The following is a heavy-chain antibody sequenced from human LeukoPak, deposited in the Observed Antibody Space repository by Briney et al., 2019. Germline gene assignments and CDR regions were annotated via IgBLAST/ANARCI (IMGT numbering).Heavy chain of an antibody. CDR2: ISAYNGNT. V-gene: IGHV1-18*01. CDR3: ARAYYDSSGYYSDY. D-gene: IGHD3-22*01. CDR1: GYTFTSYG. J-gene: IGHJ4*02. Sequence: GASVKVSCKASGYTFTSYGISWVRQAPGQGLEWMGWISAYNGNTNYAQKLQGRVTMTTDTSTSTAYMELSSLRSEDTAVYYCARAYYDSSGYYSDYWGQGTLVTVSS.